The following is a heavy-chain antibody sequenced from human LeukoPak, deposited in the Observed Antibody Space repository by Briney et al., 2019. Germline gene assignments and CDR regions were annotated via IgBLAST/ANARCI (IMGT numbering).Heavy chain of an antibody. CDR2: INQDGSAK. D-gene: IGHD3-10*01. CDR1: GFTFTTFW. CDR3: ARGTGVDY. V-gene: IGHV3-7*01. J-gene: IGHJ4*02. Sequence: GGSLRLSCAASGFTFTTFWMSWVRQAPGKALEWVANINQDGSAKRYVDSVKGRFTITRDNAKNSLDLQMNSLRVEDTAVYYCARGTGVDYWGQGTLVSVSS.